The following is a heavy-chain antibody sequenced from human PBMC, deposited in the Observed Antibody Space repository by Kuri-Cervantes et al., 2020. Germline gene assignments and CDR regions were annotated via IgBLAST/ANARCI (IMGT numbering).Heavy chain of an antibody. V-gene: IGHV3-30*18. CDR1: GFTFSSYG. CDR3: AKDNYYGSGSDAFDI. CDR2: ISYDGSNK. D-gene: IGHD3-10*01. Sequence: GESLKISCAASGFTFSSYGMHWVRQAPGKGLEWVTVISYDGSNKYYADSVKGRFTISRVNSKNTLYLQMNSRRAEDSAVYYCAKDNYYGSGSDAFDIWGQGTMVTVSS. J-gene: IGHJ3*02.